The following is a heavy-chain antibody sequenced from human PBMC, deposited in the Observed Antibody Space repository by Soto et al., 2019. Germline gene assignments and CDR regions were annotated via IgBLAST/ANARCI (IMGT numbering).Heavy chain of an antibody. CDR2: IIPIFGTA. J-gene: IGHJ6*02. D-gene: IGHD6-6*01. V-gene: IGHV1-69*06. CDR3: ARESPHGQLNYYGMDV. Sequence: QVQLVQSGAEVKKPGSSVKVSCKASGGTFSSYAISWVRQAPGQGLEWMGGIIPIFGTANYAQKFQGRVTLTADKSTSKDYRELSSLRSEDTAVYYCARESPHGQLNYYGMDVWGQGTTVTVSS. CDR1: GGTFSSYA.